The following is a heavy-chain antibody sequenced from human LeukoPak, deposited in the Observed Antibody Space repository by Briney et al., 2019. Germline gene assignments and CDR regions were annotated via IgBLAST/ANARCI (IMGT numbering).Heavy chain of an antibody. D-gene: IGHD3-22*01. CDR3: ASGEPRYSSRIVVGDN. CDR2: IYYSGST. CDR1: GVPIRSYH. V-gene: IGHV4-59*13. J-gene: IGHJ4*02. Sequence: MASETLSLTCTVSGVPIRSYHWSWIRQPPGKRLEWIGYIYYSGSTNYNPSLKSRVTISVDTSKNQFSLKLSSVTAADTAVYYCASGEPRYSSRIVVGDNWGQGTLVTVSS.